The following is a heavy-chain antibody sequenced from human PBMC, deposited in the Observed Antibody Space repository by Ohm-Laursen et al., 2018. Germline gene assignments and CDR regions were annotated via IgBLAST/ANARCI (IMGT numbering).Heavy chain of an antibody. D-gene: IGHD2-2*01. J-gene: IGHJ6*02. Sequence: SLRLSCAASGFTFSDYYMDWVRQAPGKGLEWVAVIWYDGSNKYYADSVKGRFTISRDNSKNTLYLQMNSLRAEDTAVYYCARANSHRVVPVAGLDYYGMDVWGQGTTVTVSS. CDR1: GFTFSDYY. CDR3: ARANSHRVVPVAGLDYYGMDV. V-gene: IGHV3-33*08. CDR2: IWYDGSNK.